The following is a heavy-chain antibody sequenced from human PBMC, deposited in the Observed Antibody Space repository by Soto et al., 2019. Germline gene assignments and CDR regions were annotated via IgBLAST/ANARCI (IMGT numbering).Heavy chain of an antibody. V-gene: IGHV1-69*05. CDR3: ARARDYDLLTAREYALDV. CDR1: GGSFRNYG. CDR2: IMPIFGTA. Sequence: QVQLVQSGAEVKKPGSSVRVSCKVSGGSFRNYGITWVRRAPGQGLEWMGGIMPIFGTANYAQKFQGRVTITSDELTSTASLELSGLRSYDTAVYFCARARDYDLLTAREYALDVWGQGTTVTVS. D-gene: IGHD3-9*01. J-gene: IGHJ6*02.